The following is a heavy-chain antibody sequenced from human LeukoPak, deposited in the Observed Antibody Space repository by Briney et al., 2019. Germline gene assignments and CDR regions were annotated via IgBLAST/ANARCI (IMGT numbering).Heavy chain of an antibody. V-gene: IGHV3-20*04. CDR2: ISWNGGSA. CDR3: ARGLSRDYYERSVQAEFDY. D-gene: IGHD3-22*01. J-gene: IGHJ4*02. CDR1: GFTFDDYR. Sequence: GGSLRLSCAASGFTFDDYRLSWVRQGPGKGLEWVSVISWNGGSAGYADSVKGRFTISRDNAKNSLYLQMNSLRAEDTALYYCARGLSRDYYERSVQAEFDYWGQGTLVSVSS.